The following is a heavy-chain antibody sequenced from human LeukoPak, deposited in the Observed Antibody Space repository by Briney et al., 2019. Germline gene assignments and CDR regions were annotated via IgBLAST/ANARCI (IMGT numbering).Heavy chain of an antibody. CDR2: ISWNTGDI. D-gene: IGHD6-6*01. CDR3: AKDIGSYSSSLYYYYYYGLDG. V-gene: IGHV3-9*01. Sequence: PGGSLRLSCAASGFTFDEYAMYWVRQAPGKGLEWVSSISWNTGDIGYADSVKGRFTISRHNAKTSLYLQMNSLRAEDTAIYYCAKDIGSYSSSLYYYYYYGLDGWGQGTTVTVSS. J-gene: IGHJ6*02. CDR1: GFTFDEYA.